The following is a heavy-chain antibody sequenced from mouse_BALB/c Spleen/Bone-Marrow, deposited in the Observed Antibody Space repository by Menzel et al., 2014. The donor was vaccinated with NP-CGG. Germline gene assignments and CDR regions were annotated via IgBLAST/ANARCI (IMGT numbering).Heavy chain of an antibody. V-gene: IGHV5-6-2*01. CDR2: INRSGGST. Sequence: DVMLVESGGGSVKLGGSLKLSCAASGFTFSNYYMSWVRQTPEKRLELVAAINRSGGSTYYPDTVKGRFTISRDDAKNTLYLQMSSLKSEDTALYYCARHGSSYAMDYWGQGTSVTVSS. CDR1: GFTFSNYY. CDR3: ARHGSSYAMDY. D-gene: IGHD1-1*01. J-gene: IGHJ4*01.